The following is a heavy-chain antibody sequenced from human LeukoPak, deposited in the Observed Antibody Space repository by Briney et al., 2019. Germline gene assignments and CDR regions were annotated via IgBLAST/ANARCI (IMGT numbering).Heavy chain of an antibody. J-gene: IGHJ4*02. CDR3: ARGLPYDSSGYYLHYFDY. D-gene: IGHD3-22*01. CDR1: GYTFTSYG. CDR2: ISAYNGNT. Sequence: ASVKVSCKASGYTFTSYGISWVRQAPGQGLEWMGWISAYNGNTNYAQKLQGRVTMTTDTSTSTAYMELRCLRSDDTAVYYCARGLPYDSSGYYLHYFDYWGQGTLVTVSS. V-gene: IGHV1-18*01.